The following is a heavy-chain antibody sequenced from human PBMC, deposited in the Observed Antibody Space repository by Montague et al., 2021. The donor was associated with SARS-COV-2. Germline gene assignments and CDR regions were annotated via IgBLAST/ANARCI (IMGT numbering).Heavy chain of an antibody. CDR1: GGSLSGYY. Sequence: SETLSLTCAVYGGSLSGYYCSWIRQPPGEGLEWISEISHSGSTSYNPSLKSRVTISVDTSKNQYSLKLRSAHAAATAVDYCARVPYRLLFVPRYYGMDVWGQGTTVTVSS. V-gene: IGHV4-34*01. J-gene: IGHJ6*02. CDR3: ARVPYRLLFVPRYYGMDV. D-gene: IGHD2-2*01. CDR2: ISHSGST.